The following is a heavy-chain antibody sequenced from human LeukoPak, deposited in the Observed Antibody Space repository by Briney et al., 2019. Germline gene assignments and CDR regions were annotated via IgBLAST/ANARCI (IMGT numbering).Heavy chain of an antibody. CDR1: GGSISSYY. CDR3: ARGGNSEPYYFYY. CDR2: IYYSGST. V-gene: IGHV4-59*01. D-gene: IGHD4-23*01. J-gene: IGHJ4*02. Sequence: SETLSLTCTVSGGSISSYYWSWIRQPPGKGLEWIGYIYYSGSTNYNPSLKSRVTISVDTSKNQFSLKLSSVTAADTAVYYCARGGNSEPYYFYYWGQGTLVTVSS.